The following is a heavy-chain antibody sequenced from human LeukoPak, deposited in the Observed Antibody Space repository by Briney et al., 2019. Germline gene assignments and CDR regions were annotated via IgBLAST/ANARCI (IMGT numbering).Heavy chain of an antibody. J-gene: IGHJ4*02. CDR2: ISTSGGST. CDR1: GFTFSSYG. D-gene: IGHD3-22*01. Sequence: GGSLRLSCAASGFTFSSYGMSWVRQAPGKGLEWVSAISTSGGSTYYADSVKGRFTISRDNSKNTLYLQMNSLRAEDTAVYYCAKVLSSGYQEPDYWGQGTPVTVSS. V-gene: IGHV3-23*01. CDR3: AKVLSSGYQEPDY.